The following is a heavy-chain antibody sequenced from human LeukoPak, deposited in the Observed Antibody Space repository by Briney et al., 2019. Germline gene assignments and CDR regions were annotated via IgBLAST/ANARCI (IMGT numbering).Heavy chain of an antibody. CDR3: AKEGDGYNHYYYMDV. V-gene: IGHV3-30*18. Sequence: GGSLRLSCAASGFTFSSYGMHWVRQAPGKGLEWVAVISYDGSNKYYADSVKGRFTISRDNSKNTLYLQMNSLRAEDTAVYHCAKEGDGYNHYYYMDVWGKGTTVTVSS. D-gene: IGHD5-24*01. CDR2: ISYDGSNK. CDR1: GFTFSSYG. J-gene: IGHJ6*03.